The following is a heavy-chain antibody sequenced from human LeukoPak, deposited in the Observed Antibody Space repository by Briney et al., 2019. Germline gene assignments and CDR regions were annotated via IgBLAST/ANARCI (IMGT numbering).Heavy chain of an antibody. CDR2: IYYSGST. D-gene: IGHD3-22*01. CDR3: ARDYHYYYDSSGSDAFDI. J-gene: IGHJ3*02. CDR1: GGSISSGGYY. V-gene: IGHV4-31*03. Sequence: SQTLSLTCTVSGGSISSGGYYWSWIRQHPGKGLEWIGYIYYSGSTYYNPSLKSRVTISVDTSKNQFSLKLSSVTAADTAVYYCARDYHYYYDSSGSDAFDIWGQGTMVTVSS.